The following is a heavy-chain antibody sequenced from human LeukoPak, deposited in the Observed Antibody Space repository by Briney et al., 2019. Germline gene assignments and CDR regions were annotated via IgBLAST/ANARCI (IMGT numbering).Heavy chain of an antibody. J-gene: IGHJ4*02. V-gene: IGHV1-18*01. CDR2: ISAYNGDT. Sequence: GASVKVSCKASGYTLTSYGISWVRQAPGQGLEWMGWISAYNGDTNFAQHLQGRLTMTTDTSTRTACMELRSLRSEDTAVYYCTRDGGGAVGIFDYWGQGTLVTVSS. CDR3: TRDGGGAVGIFDY. D-gene: IGHD3-16*01. CDR1: GYTLTSYG.